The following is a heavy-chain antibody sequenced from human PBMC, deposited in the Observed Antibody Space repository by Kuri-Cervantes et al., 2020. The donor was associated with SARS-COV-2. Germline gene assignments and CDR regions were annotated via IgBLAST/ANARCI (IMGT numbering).Heavy chain of an antibody. V-gene: IGHV4-38-2*01. Sequence: SETLSLTCAVSGYSISSGYYWGWIRQPPGKGLEWIASLSYTGSTFYNPSLKSRVTISVDTSKNQLSLTLSSVTAADTAVYYCARLGVGSDPNPDYWGQGTLVTVSS. D-gene: IGHD1-26*01. J-gene: IGHJ4*02. CDR1: GYSISSGYY. CDR3: ARLGVGSDPNPDY. CDR2: LSYTGST.